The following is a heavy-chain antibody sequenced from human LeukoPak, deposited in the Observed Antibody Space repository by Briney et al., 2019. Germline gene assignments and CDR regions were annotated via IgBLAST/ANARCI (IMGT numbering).Heavy chain of an antibody. CDR3: AREGRWLDKNFDY. J-gene: IGHJ4*02. CDR2: IIPILGIA. D-gene: IGHD5-24*01. CDR1: GYTFTSYG. V-gene: IGHV1-69*04. Sequence: ASVKVSCKASGYTFTSYGISWVRQAPGQGLEWMGRIIPILGIANYAQKFQGRVTITADKSTSTAYMELSSLRSEDTAVYYCAREGRWLDKNFDYWGQGTLVTVSS.